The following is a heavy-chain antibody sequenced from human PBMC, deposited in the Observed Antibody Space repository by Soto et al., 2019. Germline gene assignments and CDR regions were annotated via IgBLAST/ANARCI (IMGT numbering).Heavy chain of an antibody. D-gene: IGHD1-7*01. CDR1: GFTFSSYA. CDR3: ARDVDWNYAYYYYGMDV. J-gene: IGHJ6*02. Sequence: GGSLRLSCAASGFTFSSYAMHWVRQAPGKGLEWVAVISYDGSNKYYADSVKGRFTIPRDNSKNTLYLQMNSLRAEDTAVYYCARDVDWNYAYYYYGMDVWGQGTTVTVSS. V-gene: IGHV3-30-3*01. CDR2: ISYDGSNK.